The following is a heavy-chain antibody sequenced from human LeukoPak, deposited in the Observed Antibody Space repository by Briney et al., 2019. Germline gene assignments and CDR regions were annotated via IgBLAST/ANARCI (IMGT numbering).Heavy chain of an antibody. D-gene: IGHD6-13*01. CDR3: AKSGGYSSSWYGVAFDI. Sequence: GGSLRLSCAASGFTFSSYAMSWVRQAPGKGLEWVSAISGSGGSTYYADSVKGRFTISRDNSKNTLYLQMNSLRAEDTAVYYCAKSGGYSSSWYGVAFDIWGQGTMVTVSS. V-gene: IGHV3-23*01. CDR2: ISGSGGST. CDR1: GFTFSSYA. J-gene: IGHJ3*02.